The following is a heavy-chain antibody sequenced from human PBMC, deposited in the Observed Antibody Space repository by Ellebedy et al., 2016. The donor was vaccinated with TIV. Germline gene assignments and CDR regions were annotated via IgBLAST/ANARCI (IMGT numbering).Heavy chain of an antibody. V-gene: IGHV3-7*03. J-gene: IGHJ4*02. D-gene: IGHD2-8*01. CDR3: ARQATNTWYLDY. CDR2: IKQDGSEK. CDR1: GFTFSNYW. Sequence: PGGSLRLSCAASGFTFSNYWMSWVRQAPGKGLEWVGNIKQDGSEKLYVDSVRGRFTISRDNAKNSVFLQMNSLRAEDTAVHYCARQATNTWYLDYWGQGSLVTVSS.